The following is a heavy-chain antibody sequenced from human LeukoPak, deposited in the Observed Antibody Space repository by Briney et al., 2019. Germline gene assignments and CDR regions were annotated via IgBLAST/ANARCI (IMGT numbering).Heavy chain of an antibody. D-gene: IGHD6-13*01. V-gene: IGHV3-23*01. CDR1: GFTFSSYA. CDR3: ASILKAAAGTLYFDY. CDR2: ISGSGGST. J-gene: IGHJ4*02. Sequence: GGSLRLSCAASGFTFSSYAMSWVRQAPGKGLEWVSAISGSGGSTYHADSVKGRFTISRDNSKNTLYLQMNSLRAEDTAVYYCASILKAAAGTLYFDYWGQGTLVTVSS.